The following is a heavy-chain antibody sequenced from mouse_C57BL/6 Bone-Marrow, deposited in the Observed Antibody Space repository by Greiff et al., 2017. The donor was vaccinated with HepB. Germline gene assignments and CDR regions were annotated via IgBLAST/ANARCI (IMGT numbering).Heavy chain of an antibody. Sequence: EVKLQESGGGLVQPGGSLKLSCAASGFTFSDYYMYWVRQTPEKRLEWVAYISNGGGSTYYPDTVKGRFTISRDNAKNTLYLQMSRLKSEDTAMYYCARPYYYGSPWFAYWGQGTLVTVSA. CDR3: ARPYYYGSPWFAY. CDR2: ISNGGGST. J-gene: IGHJ3*01. V-gene: IGHV5-12*01. D-gene: IGHD1-1*01. CDR1: GFTFSDYY.